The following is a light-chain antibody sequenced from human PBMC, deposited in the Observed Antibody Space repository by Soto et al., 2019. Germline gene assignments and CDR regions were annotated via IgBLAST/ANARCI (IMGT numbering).Light chain of an antibody. CDR3: QHYGSSPLT. Sequence: EIVLTQSPGTLSLSPGERATLSCRASQSVSSHYLAWYQQKPGQAPRLLIYGASSRATGIPDRFSGSGSGTVFTLTISRLEPEDFAVYHCQHYGSSPLTFGGGTKVDIK. CDR1: QSVSSHY. J-gene: IGKJ4*01. CDR2: GAS. V-gene: IGKV3-20*01.